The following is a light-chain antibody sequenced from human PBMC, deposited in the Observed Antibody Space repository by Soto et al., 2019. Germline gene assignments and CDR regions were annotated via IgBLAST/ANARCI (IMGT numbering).Light chain of an antibody. CDR3: AAWGDNLNGWV. CDR1: NSNIGNNA. V-gene: IGLV1-44*01. Sequence: QSVLTQPPSASGTPGQRVTISCSGSNSNIGNNAVNWYQQFPGTAPKLLIYDNIQRPSGVPDRFSGSKSGTSASLAISGLQSEDEADYYCAAWGDNLNGWVFGGGTKLTVL. J-gene: IGLJ3*02. CDR2: DNI.